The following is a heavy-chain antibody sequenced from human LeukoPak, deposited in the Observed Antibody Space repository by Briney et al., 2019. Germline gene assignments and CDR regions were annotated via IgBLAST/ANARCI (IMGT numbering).Heavy chain of an antibody. Sequence: GRFTISRDNAKNSLYLQMNSLRAEDTAVYYCAPLGSSSSWGQGTLVTVSS. D-gene: IGHD6-6*01. J-gene: IGHJ5*02. CDR3: APLGSSSS. V-gene: IGHV3-11*06.